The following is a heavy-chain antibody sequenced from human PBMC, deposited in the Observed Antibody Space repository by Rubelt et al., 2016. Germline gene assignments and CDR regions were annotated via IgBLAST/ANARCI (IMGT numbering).Heavy chain of an antibody. J-gene: IGHJ4*02. CDR1: GFTFSSYA. D-gene: IGHD5-18*01. V-gene: IGHV3-48*04. CDR3: ARDFEAAMVDY. CDR2: ISSISNTK. Sequence: VQLLESGGGLLQPGGSLRLSCAASGFTFSSYAMSWVRLAPGKGLEWVAYISSISNTKYHADSVKGRLTISRDNAKKSLYLQMDSLRGEDTAVYYWARDFEAAMVDYWGQGTLVTVSS.